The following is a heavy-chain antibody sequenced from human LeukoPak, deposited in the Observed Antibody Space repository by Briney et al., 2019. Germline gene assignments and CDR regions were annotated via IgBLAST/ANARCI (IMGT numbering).Heavy chain of an antibody. Sequence: GATVKVSCKASGYTFTGYYMHWVRQAPGQGLEWMGWINPNSGDTKYAQKFQGRVTMTRDMSISTAYMELTRLRSDDTAVYYCARGGLRVMVYRLYYMDVWGKGTTVTVSS. V-gene: IGHV1-2*02. D-gene: IGHD2-8*01. CDR2: INPNSGDT. J-gene: IGHJ6*03. CDR3: ARGGLRVMVYRLYYMDV. CDR1: GYTFTGYY.